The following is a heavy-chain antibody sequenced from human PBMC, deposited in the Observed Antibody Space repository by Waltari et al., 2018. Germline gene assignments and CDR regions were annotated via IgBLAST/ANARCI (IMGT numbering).Heavy chain of an antibody. CDR2: ICYDGSNK. CDR3: ARDPTVTATGGYYYYGMDV. Sequence: QVQLVESGGGVVQPGRSLRLSCAASGFTFSSYGMHWVRQAPGKGLEWVAVICYDGSNKYYADSVKGRFTISRDNSKNTLYLQMNSLRAEDTAVYYCARDPTVTATGGYYYYGMDVWGQGTTVTVSS. V-gene: IGHV3-33*01. J-gene: IGHJ6*02. CDR1: GFTFSSYG. D-gene: IGHD4-17*01.